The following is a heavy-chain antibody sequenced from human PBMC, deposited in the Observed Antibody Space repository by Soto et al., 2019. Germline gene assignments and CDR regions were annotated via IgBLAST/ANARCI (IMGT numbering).Heavy chain of an antibody. CDR3: ARVLNIVATVDY. V-gene: IGHV1-2*02. D-gene: IGHD5-12*01. CDR2: INPNSGGT. J-gene: IGHJ4*02. Sequence: ASVKVSCKASGYTFTGYYMHWVRQAPGQGLEWMGWINPNSGGTNYAQKFQGRVTMTRDTSISTAYMELSRLRSDDTAVYYCARVLNIVATVDYWGQGTLVTVSS. CDR1: GYTFTGYY.